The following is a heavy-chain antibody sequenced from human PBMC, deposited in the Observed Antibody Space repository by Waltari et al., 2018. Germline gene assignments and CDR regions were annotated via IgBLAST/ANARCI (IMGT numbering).Heavy chain of an antibody. J-gene: IGHJ3*01. CDR1: GFTFNHYW. CDR3: ARVQILADDVFNG. V-gene: IGHV3-74*01. CDR2: INPDGSST. Sequence: EVQFVESGGGLVQPGGSLRLSCAASGFTFNHYWVHWVRQAPGKGLEWVSRINPDGSSTNYADSVKGRFTISRDNARDTLYLQMNSLTVEDTAVYYCARVQILADDVFNGWGQGTMVTVSS. D-gene: IGHD3-3*01.